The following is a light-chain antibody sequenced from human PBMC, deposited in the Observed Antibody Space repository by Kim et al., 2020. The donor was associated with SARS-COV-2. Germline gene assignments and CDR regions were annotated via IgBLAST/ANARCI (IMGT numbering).Light chain of an antibody. V-gene: IGKV1-9*01. CDR1: EDISNY. Sequence: SASGGATVTTTGRASEDISNYLAWYQQKPGKAPKLLIYAASALPSGVPSRFRGGGSGTDFTLTISGLQPEDFATYYWQHLRGYRTFGQGTKVDIK. CDR3: QHLRGYRT. CDR2: AAS. J-gene: IGKJ1*01.